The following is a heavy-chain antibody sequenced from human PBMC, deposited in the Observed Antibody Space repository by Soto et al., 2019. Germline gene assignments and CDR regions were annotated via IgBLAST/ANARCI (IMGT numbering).Heavy chain of an antibody. V-gene: IGHV2-5*02. CDR2: IYWDDDK. Sequence: QITLKESGPTVVKPTETLTLTCTFSGFSLTTSGVGLGWVSQSPGKAPEWLALIYWDDDKRYSTSLKSRLTITQDTSKNQLVLTMANVDPADTATYYCAHRVLRTVFGLVTTTAIYFDFWGPGTPVVGSS. CDR3: AHRVLRTVFGLVTTTAIYFDF. J-gene: IGHJ4*02. CDR1: GFSLTTSGVG. D-gene: IGHD3-3*01.